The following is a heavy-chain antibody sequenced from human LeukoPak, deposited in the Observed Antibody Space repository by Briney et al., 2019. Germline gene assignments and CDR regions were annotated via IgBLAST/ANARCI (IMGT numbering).Heavy chain of an antibody. D-gene: IGHD2-15*01. J-gene: IGHJ5*02. CDR3: ARVDCSGGSCYSWWFDP. CDR2: IYYSGST. V-gene: IGHV4-31*03. CDR1: GGSISSGGYY. Sequence: RTSETLSLTCTVSGGSISSGGYYWSWIRQHPGKGLEWIGYIYYSGSTYYNPSLKSRVTISVDTSKNQFSLKLSSVTAADTAVYYCARVDCSGGSCYSWWFDPWGQGTLVTVSS.